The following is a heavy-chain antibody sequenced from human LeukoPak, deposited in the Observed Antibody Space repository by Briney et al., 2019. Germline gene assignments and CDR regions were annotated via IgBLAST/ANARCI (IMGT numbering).Heavy chain of an antibody. D-gene: IGHD3-10*01. CDR1: GFTFSSYA. CDR2: ISGSGGST. V-gene: IGHV3-23*01. CDR3: AKDRRPTMVRGPVSDY. Sequence: GGSLRLSCAASGFTFSSYAMSWVRQAPGKGLEWVSAISGSGGSTYYADSVKGRFTISRDNSKNTLYLQMNSLRAEDTAVYYCAKDRRPTMVRGPVSDYWGQGTLVTASS. J-gene: IGHJ4*02.